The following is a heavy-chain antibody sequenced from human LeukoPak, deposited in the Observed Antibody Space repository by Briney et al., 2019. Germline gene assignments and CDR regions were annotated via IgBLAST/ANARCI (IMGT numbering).Heavy chain of an antibody. CDR2: IYYSGST. CDR1: GGSISSYY. J-gene: IGHJ6*02. V-gene: IGHV4-59*01. Sequence: PSETLSLTCTVSGGSISSYYWSWIRQPPGKGLEWIGYIYYSGSTNYNPSLKSRVTISVDTSKNQFSLKLSSVTAADTAVYYCAKGKREYSSGWYRGYYYYGMDVWGQGTTVTVSS. D-gene: IGHD6-19*01. CDR3: AKGKREYSSGWYRGYYYYGMDV.